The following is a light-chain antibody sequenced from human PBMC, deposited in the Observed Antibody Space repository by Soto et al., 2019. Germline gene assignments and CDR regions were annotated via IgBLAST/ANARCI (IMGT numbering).Light chain of an antibody. Sequence: EIVLTQSPGTLSLSPGERATLSCRASQSLSTNSLAWYQQKPGQTPRLLIYAASTRDTDIPDRFNGSGSGTDFALTISRLEPEDFALYYCQQRNNWPPITFGQGTRLEIK. V-gene: IGKV3D-20*02. CDR2: AAS. CDR1: QSLSTNS. CDR3: QQRNNWPPIT. J-gene: IGKJ5*01.